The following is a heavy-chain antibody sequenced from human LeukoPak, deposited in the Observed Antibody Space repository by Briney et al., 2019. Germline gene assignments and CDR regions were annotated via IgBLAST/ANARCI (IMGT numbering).Heavy chain of an antibody. CDR1: GFTFSSYA. J-gene: IGHJ5*02. CDR3: ARVWCPYCSNMTRWFAP. Sequence: GGSLRLSCAASGFTFSSYAMHWVRQAPGKGLEWVAVISYDGSNKYYADSVKGRFTISRYNSKNTLYLQMKSLRAADTAVYYCARVWCPYCSNMTRWFAPWGQGTLVTVSS. D-gene: IGHD2-2*01. V-gene: IGHV3-30-3*01. CDR2: ISYDGSNK.